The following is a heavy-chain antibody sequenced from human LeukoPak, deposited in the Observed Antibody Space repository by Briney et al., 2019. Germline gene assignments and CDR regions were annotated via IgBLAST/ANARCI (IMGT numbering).Heavy chain of an antibody. V-gene: IGHV1-2*02. CDR3: ARSHSSSFAWFDP. CDR2: INPNSGGT. CDR1: GYTFTGYY. D-gene: IGHD6-6*01. J-gene: IGHJ5*02. Sequence: ASVKVSCKASGYTFTGYYMHWVRQAPGQGLEWMGWINPNSGGTNYAQKFQGRVTMTRDTSISTAYMELSRLRSDDTAVYYCARSHSSSFAWFDPWGQGTLVTVSS.